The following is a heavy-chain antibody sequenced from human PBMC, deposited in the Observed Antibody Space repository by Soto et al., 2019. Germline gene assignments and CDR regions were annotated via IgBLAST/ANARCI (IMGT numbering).Heavy chain of an antibody. CDR2: MSPSSGNT. D-gene: IGHD3-10*01. J-gene: IGHJ6*02. V-gene: IGHV1-8*01. CDR1: GYTFTTYE. Sequence: QVQLVQSGAEVKKPGASVKVSCKASGYTFTTYEINWVRQVPGQGLEWMGWMSPSSGNTGYVDQFRGRVTMTSTTSMTTAYMELSSLRSEDTAVYYCARVGGQLFGDHGMDVWGQGTTVNVSS. CDR3: ARVGGQLFGDHGMDV.